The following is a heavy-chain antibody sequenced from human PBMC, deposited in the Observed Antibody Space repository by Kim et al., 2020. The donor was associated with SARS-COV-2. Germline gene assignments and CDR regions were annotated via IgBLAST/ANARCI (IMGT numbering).Heavy chain of an antibody. D-gene: IGHD3-22*01. V-gene: IGHV3-30-3*01. CDR2: ISYDGSNK. J-gene: IGHJ4*02. Sequence: GGSLRLSCAASGFTFSSYAMHWVRQAPGKGLEWVAVISYDGSNKYYADSVKGRFTISRDNSKNTLYLQMNSLRAEDTAVYYCARDKLDSSGYYSYNFDYWGQGTLVTVSS. CDR1: GFTFSSYA. CDR3: ARDKLDSSGYYSYNFDY.